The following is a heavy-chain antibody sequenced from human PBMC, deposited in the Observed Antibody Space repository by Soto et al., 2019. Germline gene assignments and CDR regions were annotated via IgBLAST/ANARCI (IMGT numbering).Heavy chain of an antibody. CDR2: ISGSDGST. Sequence: EVQLLESGGGLVQPGGSLRLSCAASGFTFSSYAMNWVRQAPGKGLEWVSVISGSDGSTYYADSVKGRFTISRDNSKNTLNLQMNSLRAEDTAVYYCARRSSSWYFDYWGRGTLVTFSS. V-gene: IGHV3-23*01. CDR1: GFTFSSYA. J-gene: IGHJ4*02. D-gene: IGHD6-13*01. CDR3: ARRSSSWYFDY.